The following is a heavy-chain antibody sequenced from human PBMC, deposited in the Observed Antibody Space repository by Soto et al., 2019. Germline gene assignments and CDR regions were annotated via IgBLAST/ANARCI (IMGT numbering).Heavy chain of an antibody. D-gene: IGHD2-15*01. Sequence: VQLVESGGGLVQPGESLRLSCAASGFTFSSYWMHWVRQAPGKGLVWVSRINSDGSSTSYAGSVKGRFTISRDKAKNTLYVQMNSLRAEDTAVYYCVRTSLVVAAATREDYWGQGTLVTVSS. V-gene: IGHV3-74*01. CDR3: VRTSLVVAAATREDY. CDR2: INSDGSST. J-gene: IGHJ4*02. CDR1: GFTFSSYW.